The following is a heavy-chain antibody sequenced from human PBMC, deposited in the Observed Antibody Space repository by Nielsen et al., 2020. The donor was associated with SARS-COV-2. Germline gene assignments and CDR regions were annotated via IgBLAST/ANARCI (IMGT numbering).Heavy chain of an antibody. D-gene: IGHD3-3*01. CDR1: GFTFSSYE. J-gene: IGHJ4*02. CDR3: ARDNDFWSGYYLDY. Sequence: GESLKISCAASGFTFSSYEMNWVRQAPGKGLEWVSYISSSGSTIYYADSVKGRFTISRDNSKNTLYLQMNSLRAEDTAVYYCARDNDFWSGYYLDYWGQGTLVTVSS. CDR2: ISSSGSTI. V-gene: IGHV3-48*03.